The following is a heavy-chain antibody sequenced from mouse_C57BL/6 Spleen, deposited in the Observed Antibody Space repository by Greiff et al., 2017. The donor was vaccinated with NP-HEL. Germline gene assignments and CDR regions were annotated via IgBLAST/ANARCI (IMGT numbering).Heavy chain of an antibody. CDR3: ARGGDKDAMDY. J-gene: IGHJ4*01. CDR2: IDPSDSYT. Sequence: QVQLQQPGAELVMPGASVKLSCKASGYTFTSYWMHWVKQRPGQGLEWIGEIDPSDSYTNYNQKFKGKSTLTVDKSSSTAYMQLSSLTSEGSAVYYCARGGDKDAMDYWGQGTSVTVSS. D-gene: IGHD1-1*02. CDR1: GYTFTSYW. V-gene: IGHV1-69*01.